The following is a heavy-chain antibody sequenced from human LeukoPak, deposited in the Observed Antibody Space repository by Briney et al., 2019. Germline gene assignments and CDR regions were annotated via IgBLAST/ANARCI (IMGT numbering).Heavy chain of an antibody. J-gene: IGHJ4*02. CDR1: GFTFSSYA. CDR3: AKAQLPMSGYFDY. D-gene: IGHD1-26*01. CDR2: ISGGGGST. Sequence: GGSLRLSCAASGFTFSSYAMTWVRHALGKGLEWVSAISGGGGSTYHADSVKGRFTISRDNSKNTLYLQMDSLRAEDTAVYYCAKAQLPMSGYFDYWGQGTLVTVSS. V-gene: IGHV3-23*01.